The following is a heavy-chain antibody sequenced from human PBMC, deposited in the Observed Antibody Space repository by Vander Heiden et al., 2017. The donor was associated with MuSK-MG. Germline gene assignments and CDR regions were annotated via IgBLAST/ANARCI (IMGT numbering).Heavy chain of an antibody. V-gene: IGHV3-30*18. Sequence: QVQLVESGGGVVQPGRSLRLSCAASGFTFSGHGMHWVRQAPGKGLEWVAFISYDGSNKYYADSVKGRFTISRDNSKNTLYLQVNSLRAEDTAVFYCAKDARSAGTSKYYFDYWGQGTLVTVSS. D-gene: IGHD6-25*01. CDR1: GFTFSGHG. CDR3: AKDARSAGTSKYYFDY. CDR2: ISYDGSNK. J-gene: IGHJ4*02.